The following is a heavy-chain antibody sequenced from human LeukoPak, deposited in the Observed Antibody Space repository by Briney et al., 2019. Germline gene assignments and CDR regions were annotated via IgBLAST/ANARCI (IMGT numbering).Heavy chain of an antibody. Sequence: SETLSLTCTVSGGSISSGGNYWSWIRQHPGKGLEWIGYIYNSGSTYYNPSLKSRVTISVDTSKNQFSLKLSSVTAADTAVYYCARSYYDFWSGYYTGSPFDYWGQGTLVTVSS. CDR2: IYNSGST. D-gene: IGHD3-3*01. V-gene: IGHV4-31*03. J-gene: IGHJ4*02. CDR1: GGSISSGGNY. CDR3: ARSYYDFWSGYYTGSPFDY.